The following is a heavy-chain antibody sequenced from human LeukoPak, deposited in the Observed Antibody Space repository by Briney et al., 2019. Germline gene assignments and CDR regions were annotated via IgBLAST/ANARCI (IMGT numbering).Heavy chain of an antibody. V-gene: IGHV3-21*06. CDR2: ISGSSGYI. J-gene: IGHJ6*04. CDR1: GFTFSHYY. CDR3: AELGITMIGGV. Sequence: GGSLRLSCAASGFTFSHYYMTWVRQAPGKRLEWVSSISGSSGYIFYADSVKGRFTISRDNAKNSLYLQMNSLRAEDTAVYYCAELGITMIGGVWGKGTTVTISS. D-gene: IGHD3-10*02.